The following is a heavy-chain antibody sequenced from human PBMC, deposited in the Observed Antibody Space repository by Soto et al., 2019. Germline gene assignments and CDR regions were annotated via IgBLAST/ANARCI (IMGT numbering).Heavy chain of an antibody. J-gene: IGHJ5*02. CDR3: ARDGDYKLSFDP. V-gene: IGHV1-69*04. CDR1: GGTFSSYT. CDR2: IIPILGIA. D-gene: IGHD4-17*01. Sequence: SVKVSCKASGGTFSSYTISWVRQAPGQGLEWMGRIIPILGIANYAQKFQGRVTITADKSTSTAYMELSSLRSEDTAVYYCARDGDYKLSFDPWGQGTLVTVSS.